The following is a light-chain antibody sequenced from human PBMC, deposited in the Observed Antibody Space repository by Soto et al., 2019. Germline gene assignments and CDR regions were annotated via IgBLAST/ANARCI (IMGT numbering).Light chain of an antibody. Sequence: PGERATLSCRASPSVTNYLAWYQQKPGQPPRLLIYDASNRATGIPARFSGSGSGTDFTLTITSLEPEDFAVYYCQQYGSSPPITFGQGTRLEIK. CDR2: DAS. J-gene: IGKJ5*01. V-gene: IGKV3-11*01. CDR1: PSVTNY. CDR3: QQYGSSPPIT.